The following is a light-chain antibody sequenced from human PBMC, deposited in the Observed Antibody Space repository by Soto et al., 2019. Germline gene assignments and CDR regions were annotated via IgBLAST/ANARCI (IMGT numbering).Light chain of an antibody. Sequence: EIVMTQSPATLSVSPGERVTLSCRASQSVSSRLAWYQQKPGQSPRLLIYGASTRATGIPARFSGSGSGTEFTLTISSLQSEDFGVYYCHQYNNLWMFGQGTKVEIK. CDR2: GAS. J-gene: IGKJ1*01. V-gene: IGKV3-15*01. CDR3: HQYNNLWM. CDR1: QSVSSR.